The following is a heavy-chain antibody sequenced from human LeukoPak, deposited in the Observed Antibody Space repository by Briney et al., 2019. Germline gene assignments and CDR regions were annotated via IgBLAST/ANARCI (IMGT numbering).Heavy chain of an antibody. D-gene: IGHD6-13*01. V-gene: IGHV1-69*01. Sequence: SVKVSCKASGGTFSSYAISWVRQAPGQGLEWMGGIIPIFGTANYAQKFQGRVTITADESTSTAYMELSRLRSEDTAVYYCASDSSSWYNVRDYWGQGTLVTVSS. J-gene: IGHJ4*02. CDR1: GGTFSSYA. CDR3: ASDSSSWYNVRDY. CDR2: IIPIFGTA.